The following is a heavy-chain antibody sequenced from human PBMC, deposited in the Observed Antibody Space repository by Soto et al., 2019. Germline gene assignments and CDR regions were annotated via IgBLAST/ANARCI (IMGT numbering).Heavy chain of an antibody. CDR1: GGSINSGGYY. CDR3: ARGYRQSGYSSSWVFDY. D-gene: IGHD6-13*01. V-gene: IGHV4-31*03. J-gene: IGHJ4*02. CDR2: IFYSGST. Sequence: QVQLQESGPGLVKPSQTLSLICTVSGGSINSGGYYWNWIRQHPGKGLEWIGYIFYSGSTYYNPFVRSRLNISADPPKNEFSLKLSSVTAADTAVYVCARGYRQSGYSSSWVFDYWGQGTLVNVSS.